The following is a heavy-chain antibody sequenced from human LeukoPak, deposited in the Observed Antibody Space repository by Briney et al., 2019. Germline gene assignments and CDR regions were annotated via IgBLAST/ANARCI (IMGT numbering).Heavy chain of an antibody. V-gene: IGHV1-18*01. Sequence: ASVRVPCKASGYTFTSYGISWVRQAPGQGPEWMGWISVYNGNTNYAQKVQGRITMTTDTSTSTAYMELRSLTSDDTAVYYCARDTSDYDFWSGPQHWGQGTLVTVSS. J-gene: IGHJ1*01. CDR2: ISVYNGNT. CDR1: GYTFTSYG. CDR3: ARDTSDYDFWSGPQH. D-gene: IGHD3-3*01.